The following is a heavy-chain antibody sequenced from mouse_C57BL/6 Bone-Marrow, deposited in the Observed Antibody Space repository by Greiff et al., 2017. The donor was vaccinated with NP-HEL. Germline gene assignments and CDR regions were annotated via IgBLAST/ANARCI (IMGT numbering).Heavy chain of an antibody. V-gene: IGHV5-4*01. CDR1: GFTFSSYA. D-gene: IGHD1-1*01. Sequence: EVMLVESGGGLVKPGGSLKLSCAASGFTFSSYAMSWVRQTPEKRLEWVATISDGGSYTYYPDNVKGRFTISRDNAKNNLYLQMSHLKSEDTAMYYCAREYYYGSSSWFAYWGQGTLVTVSA. CDR2: ISDGGSYT. CDR3: AREYYYGSSSWFAY. J-gene: IGHJ3*01.